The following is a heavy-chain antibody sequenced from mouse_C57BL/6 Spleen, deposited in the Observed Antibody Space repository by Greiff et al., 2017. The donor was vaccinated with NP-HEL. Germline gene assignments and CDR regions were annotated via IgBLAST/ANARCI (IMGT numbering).Heavy chain of an antibody. CDR1: GFTFSSYG. V-gene: IGHV5-6*01. D-gene: IGHD1-1*01. Sequence: EVQLVESGGDLVKPGGSLKLSCAASGFTFSSYGMSWVRQTPDKRLEWVATISSGGSYTYYPDSVKGRFTISRDNAKNTLYLQMSSLKSEDTAMYYCARHEDYYGSSYEVYFDYWGQGTTLTVSS. CDR2: ISSGGSYT. CDR3: ARHEDYYGSSYEVYFDY. J-gene: IGHJ2*01.